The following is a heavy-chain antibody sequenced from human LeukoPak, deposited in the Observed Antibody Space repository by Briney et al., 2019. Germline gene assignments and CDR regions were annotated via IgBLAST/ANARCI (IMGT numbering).Heavy chain of an antibody. CDR2: IIPICGNT. Sequence: SVKVSCKASGGTFSSYAISWVRQAPGQGLEWMGGIIPICGNTDYAQKFQDRVTITADTSISTAYMELSSLRSDDTAVYYCARGPPNWGYDYWGPGTLVTVSS. V-gene: IGHV1-69*06. J-gene: IGHJ4*02. CDR3: ARGPPNWGYDY. CDR1: GGTFSSYA. D-gene: IGHD7-27*01.